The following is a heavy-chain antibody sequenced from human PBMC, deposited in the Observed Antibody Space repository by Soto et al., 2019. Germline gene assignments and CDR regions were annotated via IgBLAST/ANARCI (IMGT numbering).Heavy chain of an antibody. CDR2: IYYSGST. D-gene: IGHD5-12*01. J-gene: IGHJ5*02. V-gene: IGHV4-30-4*01. CDR1: GGXVRIGDDY. Sequence: LRYTVSGGXVRIGDDYWSXKRKPPGKGLEWIGYIYYSGSTYYNPSLKSRVTISVDTSKNQFSLNLSSVTAADTAMYYCARAGVATIYPGNNWFDPWGQGTLVTVSS. CDR3: ARAGVATIYPGNNWFDP.